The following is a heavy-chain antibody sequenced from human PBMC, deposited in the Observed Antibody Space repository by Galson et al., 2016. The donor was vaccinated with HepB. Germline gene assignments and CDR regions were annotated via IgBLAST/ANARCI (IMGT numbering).Heavy chain of an antibody. V-gene: IGHV4-39*01. D-gene: IGHD2-15*01. CDR2: ISHSGSP. CDR3: ASRDDREVVRGAHDQ. J-gene: IGHJ5*02. Sequence: SETLSLTCTVSGGSISSSIYYYWDWIRQPPGKGLEWIGSISHSGSPSYNPSPKSRVPMDIDTSRKQFTLKLTSVTAADTAIYFCASRDDREVVRGAHDQWGQGTLVTVSS. CDR1: GGSISSSIYYY.